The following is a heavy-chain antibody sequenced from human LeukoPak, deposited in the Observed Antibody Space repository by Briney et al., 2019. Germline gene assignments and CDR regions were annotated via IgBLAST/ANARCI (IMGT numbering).Heavy chain of an antibody. CDR1: GFPFDNYA. V-gene: IGHV3-9*01. CDR2: ISWNSGSI. CDR3: AKEFLAYDAFDI. J-gene: IGHJ3*02. Sequence: SLRLSCVASGFPFDNYAMYWVRQAPGKGLEWVSGISWNSGSIGYADSVKGRFTISRDNAKNSLYLQMNSLRAEDTALYYCAKEFLAYDAFDIWGQGTMVTVSS.